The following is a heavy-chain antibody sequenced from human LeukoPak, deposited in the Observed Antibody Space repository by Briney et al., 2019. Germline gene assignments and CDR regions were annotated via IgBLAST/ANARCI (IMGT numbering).Heavy chain of an antibody. CDR3: ARGHCTNGVCSPFDP. D-gene: IGHD2-8*01. J-gene: IGHJ5*02. CDR2: ISGSGGST. V-gene: IGHV3-23*01. Sequence: GGSLRLSCAASGFTFSNAWMNWVRQAPGKGLEWVSAISGSGGSTYYADSVKGRFTISRDNSKNTLYLQMNSLRAEDTAVYYCARGHCTNGVCSPFDPWGQGTLVTVSS. CDR1: GFTFSNAW.